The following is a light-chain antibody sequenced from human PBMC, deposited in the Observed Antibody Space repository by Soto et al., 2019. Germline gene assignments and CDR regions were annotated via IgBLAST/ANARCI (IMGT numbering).Light chain of an antibody. CDR2: DVS. Sequence: QSVLTQPASVSGSPGQSITISCTGTSSDIDNYNYVSWYQQRPGKAPKLMIYDVSNRPSGVSNRFSGPKSGNTASLTISGLQAEDEADYYCSSYTSSSTLYGFGTGTKVTVL. CDR1: SSDIDNYNY. V-gene: IGLV2-14*01. CDR3: SSYTSSSTLYG. J-gene: IGLJ1*01.